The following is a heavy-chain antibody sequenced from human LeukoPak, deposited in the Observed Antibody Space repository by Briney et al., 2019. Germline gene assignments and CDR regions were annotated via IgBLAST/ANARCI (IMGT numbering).Heavy chain of an antibody. J-gene: IGHJ4*02. V-gene: IGHV1-2*02. CDR1: GGTFSSYA. CDR3: ARDYCSSASCYSDY. Sequence: ASVKVSCKASGGTFSSYAISWVRQAPGQGLEWMGWINPNSGGTNYAQKFQGRVTMTRDTSIRTAYMELSRLRSDDTAVYYCARDYCSSASCYSDYWGQGTLVAVSS. D-gene: IGHD2-2*01. CDR2: INPNSGGT.